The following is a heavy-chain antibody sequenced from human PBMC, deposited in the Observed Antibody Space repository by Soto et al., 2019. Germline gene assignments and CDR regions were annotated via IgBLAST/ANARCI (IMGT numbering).Heavy chain of an antibody. Sequence: SETLSLTCTVSGGSISSYYWSWIRQPPGKGLEWIGYIYYSGSTNYNPSLKSRVTISVDTSKNQFSLKLSSVTAADTAVYYCGRLNAVTTGGFDYGGQGPLVTVSS. CDR3: GRLNAVTTGGFDY. D-gene: IGHD4-4*01. CDR1: GGSISSYY. V-gene: IGHV4-59*08. CDR2: IYYSGST. J-gene: IGHJ4*02.